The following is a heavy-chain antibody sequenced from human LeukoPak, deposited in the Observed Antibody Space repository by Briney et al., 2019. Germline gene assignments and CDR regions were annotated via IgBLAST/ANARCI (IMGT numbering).Heavy chain of an antibody. V-gene: IGHV3-23*01. CDR2: ISGSGGST. CDR1: GFTFSSYG. Sequence: PGGSLRLSCAASGFTFSSYGMSWVRQAPGKGLEWVSAISGSGGSTYYADSVKGRFTISRDNSKNTLYLQMNSLRAEDTAVYYCAKDHYGLFVYWFDPWGQGTLVTVSS. D-gene: IGHD4-17*01. CDR3: AKDHYGLFVYWFDP. J-gene: IGHJ5*02.